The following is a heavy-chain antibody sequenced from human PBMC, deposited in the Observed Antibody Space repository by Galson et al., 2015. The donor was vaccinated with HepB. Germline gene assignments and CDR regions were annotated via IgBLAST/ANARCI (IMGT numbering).Heavy chain of an antibody. Sequence: SLRLSCAASGFTFSSYSMNWVRQAPGKGLEWVSFITSSSYTKYYADSVKGRFTISRDNAQNSLYLEMNSLRDEDTAMYYCAKESGMDVWGQGTPVIVSS. CDR1: GFTFSSYS. J-gene: IGHJ6*02. V-gene: IGHV3-48*02. CDR3: AKESGMDV. CDR2: ITSSSYTK.